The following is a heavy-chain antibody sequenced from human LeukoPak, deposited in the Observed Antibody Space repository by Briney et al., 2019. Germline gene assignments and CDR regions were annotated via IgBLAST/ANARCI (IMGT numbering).Heavy chain of an antibody. J-gene: IGHJ2*01. Sequence: GGSLRLSCSASGFTFSNYAMHWVRQAPGKGLKDVSAISSNGGSTYYADSVKGRFTISRDNSKNTLYLQMSSLRTEDTAMYFCVKLAAPAAIWYFDLWGRGTLVTVSS. V-gene: IGHV3-64D*09. CDR2: ISSNGGST. D-gene: IGHD6-25*01. CDR1: GFTFSNYA. CDR3: VKLAAPAAIWYFDL.